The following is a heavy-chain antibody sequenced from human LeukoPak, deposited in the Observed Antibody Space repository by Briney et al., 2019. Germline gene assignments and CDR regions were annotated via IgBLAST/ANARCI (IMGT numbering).Heavy chain of an antibody. CDR3: ARDRSYYTFDY. J-gene: IGHJ4*02. CDR2: MHHSGST. V-gene: IGHV4-38-2*02. CDR1: GYSTSSDYH. D-gene: IGHD3-10*01. Sequence: SETLSLTCAVSGYSTSSDYHWGWIRQPPGKGLEWIGAMHHSGSTYYNPSLKSRVTISVDTSKNQVSLKLHSVTAADTAVYYCARDRSYYTFDYWGQGTLVIVSA.